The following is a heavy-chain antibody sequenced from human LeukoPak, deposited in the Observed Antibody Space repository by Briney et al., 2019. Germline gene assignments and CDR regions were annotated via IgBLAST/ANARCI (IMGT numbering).Heavy chain of an antibody. CDR3: ARAPYRSGWYWGYYFDN. D-gene: IGHD6-19*01. CDR1: GFTFSSYS. V-gene: IGHV3-21*01. J-gene: IGHJ4*02. CDR2: ISSSSSYI. Sequence: GGSLRLSCAASGFTFSSYSMNWVRQAPWKGLEWVSSISSSSSYIYYADSVKGRFTISRDNAKNSLYLQMNSLRAEDTAVYYCARAPYRSGWYWGYYFDNWGQGALVTVSS.